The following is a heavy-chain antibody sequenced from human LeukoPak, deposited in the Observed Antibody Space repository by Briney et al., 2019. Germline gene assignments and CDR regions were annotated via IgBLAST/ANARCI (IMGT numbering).Heavy chain of an antibody. V-gene: IGHV3-23*01. CDR3: AIGLYGGPFDY. D-gene: IGHD4-17*01. Sequence: GGPLRLSCAASGFTFSNYAMTWVRQAPGKGLEWVSAISGSGPNTYYADSVKGRFTISRDNSKNTLYLQMNSLRADDTAVYYCAIGLYGGPFDYWGQGTLVTVSS. J-gene: IGHJ4*02. CDR1: GFTFSNYA. CDR2: ISGSGPNT.